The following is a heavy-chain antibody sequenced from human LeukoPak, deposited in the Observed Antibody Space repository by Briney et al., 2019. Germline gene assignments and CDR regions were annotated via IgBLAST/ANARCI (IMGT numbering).Heavy chain of an antibody. CDR2: IYTSGST. CDR1: GGSISSYY. V-gene: IGHV4-4*07. D-gene: IGHD3-3*01. CDR3: ARGSGYDFWSGYISQHNWFDP. J-gene: IGHJ5*02. Sequence: PSETLSLTCTVSGGSISSYYWSWIRQPAGKGLEWIGRIYTSGSTNYNPSLKSRVTMSVDTSKNQFSLKLSSVTAADTAVYYCARGSGYDFWSGYISQHNWFDPWGQGTLVTVSS.